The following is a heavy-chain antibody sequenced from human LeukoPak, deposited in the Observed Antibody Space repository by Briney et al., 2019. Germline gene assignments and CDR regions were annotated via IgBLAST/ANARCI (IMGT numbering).Heavy chain of an antibody. J-gene: IGHJ1*01. CDR2: ISADNGST. CDR3: ARDDAGPVQH. D-gene: IGHD1-14*01. V-gene: IGHV1-18*03. CDR1: GYTFTSNG. Sequence: ASVKVSCKASGYTFTSNGISWVRQAPGQGLEWMGWISADNGSTKYAQKFQDRVTMTTDTSTSTAYMELRNLRSDDMAVYYCARDDAGPVQHWGQGTLVTVSS.